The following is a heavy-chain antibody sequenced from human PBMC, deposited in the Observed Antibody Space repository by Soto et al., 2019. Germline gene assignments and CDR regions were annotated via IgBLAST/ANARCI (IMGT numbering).Heavy chain of an antibody. CDR3: ARDPYDSSGYSSSDY. Sequence: PSETLSLTCTVSGGSISSSSYYWGWIRQPPGKGLEWIGSIYYSGSTYYNPSLKSRVTISVDTSKNQFSLKLSSVTAADTAVYYCARDPYDSSGYSSSDYWGQGTLVTVSS. D-gene: IGHD3-22*01. J-gene: IGHJ4*02. CDR1: GGSISSSSYY. V-gene: IGHV4-39*02. CDR2: IYYSGST.